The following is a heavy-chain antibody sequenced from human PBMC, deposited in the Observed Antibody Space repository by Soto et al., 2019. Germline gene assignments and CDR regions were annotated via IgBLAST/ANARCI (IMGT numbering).Heavy chain of an antibody. D-gene: IGHD6-13*01. CDR1: GYTFTGYY. J-gene: IGHJ3*02. Sequence: ASVKVSCKASGYTFTGYYMHWVRQAPGQGLEWMGWINPNSGGTNYAQKFQGWVTMTRDTSISTAYMELSRLRSDDTAVYYCARRRRGGLLGAAAGEDAFDIWGQGTMVTVSS. V-gene: IGHV1-2*04. CDR2: INPNSGGT. CDR3: ARRRRGGLLGAAAGEDAFDI.